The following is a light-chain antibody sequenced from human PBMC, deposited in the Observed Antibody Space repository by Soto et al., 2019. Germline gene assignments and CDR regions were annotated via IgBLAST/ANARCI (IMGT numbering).Light chain of an antibody. Sequence: AIPMTQSPSSLSASVGDSIIITCRASQGIRTDLGWYRQKPGKAPELLISGASDLQSGVSSRLSGRGSGTEFTLTISSLQPEDFATYYCLHDYDYPLTFGQGTKVEMK. CDR3: LHDYDYPLT. J-gene: IGKJ1*01. CDR1: QGIRTD. CDR2: GAS. V-gene: IGKV1-6*01.